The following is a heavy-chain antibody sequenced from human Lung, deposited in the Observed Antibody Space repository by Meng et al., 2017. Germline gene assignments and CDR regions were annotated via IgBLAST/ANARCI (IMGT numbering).Heavy chain of an antibody. CDR2: INHSGST. J-gene: IGHJ4*02. CDR3: ARGPTTMAHDFDY. CDR1: GGSFSDYY. D-gene: IGHD4-11*01. V-gene: IGHV4-34*01. Sequence: RQQWGAGLLKPSETLSLTCVVSGGSFSDYYWSWIRQPPGKGLEWIGEINHSGSTNYNPSLESRATISVDTSQNNLSLKLSSVTAADSAVYYCARGPTTMAHDFDYWGQGTLVTVSS.